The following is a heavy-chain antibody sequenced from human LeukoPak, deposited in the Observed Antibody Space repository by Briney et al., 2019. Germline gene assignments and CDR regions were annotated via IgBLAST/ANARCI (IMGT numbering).Heavy chain of an antibody. CDR1: GDAITGYH. V-gene: IGHV4-59*08. D-gene: IGHD3-10*01. J-gene: IGHJ5*02. Sequence: ETLSLTCTVSGDAITGYHWSWVRQPPGKGLEWIGYIYYSGSTNYSPSLSSRVSISVGTSKNQISLKLSSLTATDTAVYYCARHGGSGSYYNWFDPWGQGTLVTVSS. CDR3: ARHGGSGSYYNWFDP. CDR2: IYYSGST.